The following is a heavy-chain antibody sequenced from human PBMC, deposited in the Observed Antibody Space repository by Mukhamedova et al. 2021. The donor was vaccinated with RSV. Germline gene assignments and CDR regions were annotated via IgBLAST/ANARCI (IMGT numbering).Heavy chain of an antibody. D-gene: IGHD4-23*01. Sequence: LVSRVTMSIDTSKNQFSLNLTSVTAADTAVYYCSRRSTVATRYIDLWGRGTLVTVSS. J-gene: IGHJ2*01. V-gene: IGHV4-30-2*04. CDR3: SRRSTVATRYIDL.